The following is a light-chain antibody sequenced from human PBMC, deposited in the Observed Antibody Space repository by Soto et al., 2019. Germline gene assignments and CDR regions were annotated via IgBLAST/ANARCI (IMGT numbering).Light chain of an antibody. CDR2: DAS. CDR1: QSISRW. J-gene: IGKJ2*01. CDR3: QQYNSLHT. Sequence: DIQMTQSPSTLSASVGDRVTITCRASQSISRWLAWYQQKPGKGPRLLIYDASSLVSGVPPRFSGSGSGTEFTLTISILQPDYFATYFCQQYNSLHTFGQGTKLE. V-gene: IGKV1-5*01.